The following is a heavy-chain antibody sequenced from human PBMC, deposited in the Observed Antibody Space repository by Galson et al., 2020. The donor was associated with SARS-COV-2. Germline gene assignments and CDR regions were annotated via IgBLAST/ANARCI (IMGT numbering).Heavy chain of an antibody. Sequence: SETLSLTCTVSGGSISSGGYYWSWIRQHPGKGLEWIGYIYYSGSTYYHPSLTRRVTISVDTSKNQFSLKLSSVTAADTAVYYCARVYYDSSGYYHQASFDYWGQGTLVTVSS. V-gene: IGHV4-31*03. J-gene: IGHJ4*02. CDR2: IYYSGST. CDR1: GGSISSGGYY. CDR3: ARVYYDSSGYYHQASFDY. D-gene: IGHD3-22*01.